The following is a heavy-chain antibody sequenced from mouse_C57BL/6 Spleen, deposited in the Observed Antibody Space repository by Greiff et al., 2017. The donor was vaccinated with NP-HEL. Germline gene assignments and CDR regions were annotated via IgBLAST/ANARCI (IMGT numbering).Heavy chain of an antibody. V-gene: IGHV5-17*01. Sequence: EVQRVESGGGLVKPGGSLKLSCAASGFTFSDYGMHWVRQAPEKGLEWVAYISSGSSTIYYADTVKGRFIISRDNAKNTLFLQMTSLRSEDTAMYYCARLGRYAMDYWGQGTSVTVSS. CDR3: ARLGRYAMDY. D-gene: IGHD4-1*01. J-gene: IGHJ4*01. CDR1: GFTFSDYG. CDR2: ISSGSSTI.